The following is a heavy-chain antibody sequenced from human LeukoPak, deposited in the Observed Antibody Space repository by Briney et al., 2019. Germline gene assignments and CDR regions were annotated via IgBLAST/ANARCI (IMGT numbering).Heavy chain of an antibody. CDR3: AKESLTGYYYTDV. V-gene: IGHV3-30*02. Sequence: GGSLRLSCAASGFTFSSYGMHWVRQAPGKGLEWVAFIRFDGSTKYFVDSVKGRFTIARDNSKNTLYLQMNSLRIEDTAVYYCAKESLTGYYYTDVWGKGTTVTVSS. J-gene: IGHJ6*03. CDR2: IRFDGSTK. CDR1: GFTFSSYG. D-gene: IGHD3-9*01.